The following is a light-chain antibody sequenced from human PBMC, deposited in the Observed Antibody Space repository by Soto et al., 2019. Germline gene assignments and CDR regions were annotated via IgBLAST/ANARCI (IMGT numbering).Light chain of an antibody. Sequence: DIVMTQSPAILSVSLGERATLSCLASQSISDNLAWYQQRSGQAPRLLIYGASTRATGVPARFSGSGSGTEFTLTISSLQSDDFAIYYCQQYKSWPPLTLRRRDQGGD. CDR1: QSISDN. V-gene: IGKV3-15*01. CDR2: GAS. CDR3: QQYKSWPPLT. J-gene: IGKJ4*01.